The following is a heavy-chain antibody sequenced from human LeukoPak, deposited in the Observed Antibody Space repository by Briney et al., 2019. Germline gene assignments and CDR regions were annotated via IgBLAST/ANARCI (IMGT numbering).Heavy chain of an antibody. CDR3: ARVSRYYFDY. CDR2: ISGSGGNT. Sequence: GGSLRLSCAASGFTFSSYAMSWVRQAPGKGLEWVSAISGSGGNTYYADSVKGRFTISRDNSKNTLYLQMNSLRAEDTAVYYCARVSRYYFDYWGQGTLVTVSS. CDR1: GFTFSSYA. J-gene: IGHJ4*02. V-gene: IGHV3-23*01.